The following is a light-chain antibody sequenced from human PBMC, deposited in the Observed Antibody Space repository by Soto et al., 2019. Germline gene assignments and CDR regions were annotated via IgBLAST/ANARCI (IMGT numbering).Light chain of an antibody. CDR3: QQYGSSPPRLT. CDR1: QSVSSSY. V-gene: IGKV3-20*01. Sequence: DIVLTQSPGTLSLSPGERATLSCRASQSVSSSYLAWYQQKPGQATSLIIYGASSRATGIPDRFSGSGSGTDFTLTISRREPEDFAVYYCQQYGSSPPRLTFGGGTKVEIK. J-gene: IGKJ4*01. CDR2: GAS.